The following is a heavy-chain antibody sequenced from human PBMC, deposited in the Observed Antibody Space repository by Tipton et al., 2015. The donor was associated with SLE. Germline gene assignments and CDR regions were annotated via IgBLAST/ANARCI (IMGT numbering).Heavy chain of an antibody. CDR1: GFTFTDYA. Sequence: SLRLSCAASGFTFTDYAMSWVRQAPGKGPEWVSGISRRSGDHTYYADSVKGRFTISRDNSKNTLYLRMNSLRAEDTGVYYCANGREGLVATRDFWGQGTLVTVSS. V-gene: IGHV3-23*01. CDR2: ISRRSGDHT. CDR3: ANGREGLVATRDF. D-gene: IGHD2-21*02. J-gene: IGHJ4*02.